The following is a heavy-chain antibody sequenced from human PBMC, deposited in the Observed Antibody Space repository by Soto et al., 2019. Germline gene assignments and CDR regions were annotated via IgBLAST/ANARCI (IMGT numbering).Heavy chain of an antibody. CDR2: INAGNGNT. D-gene: IGHD4-17*01. V-gene: IGHV1-3*01. CDR1: GYTFTSYA. J-gene: IGHJ4*02. CDR3: ARAPDYGGNYGSFDY. Sequence: ASVKVSCKASGYTFTSYAMHWVRQAPGQRLEWMGWINAGNGNTKYSQKFQGRVTITADESTSTAYMELSSLRSEDTAVYYCARAPDYGGNYGSFDYWGQGTLVTVSS.